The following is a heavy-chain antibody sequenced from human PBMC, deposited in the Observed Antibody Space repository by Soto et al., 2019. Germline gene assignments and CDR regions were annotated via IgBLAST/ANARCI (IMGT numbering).Heavy chain of an antibody. D-gene: IGHD3-10*01. V-gene: IGHV1-18*01. CDR2: ISAYNGNT. CDR3: ARGGLLWFGGKADVDY. CDR1: GYTCTSYG. Sequence: QVQLVQSGAEVKKPGASVKVSCKASGYTCTSYGISWVRQAPGQGLEWIGWISAYNGNTNYAQKHQGRVTMTTDTATSTAYMELGSLRSDDAAVDYCARGGLLWFGGKADVDYWGQGTLVTVSS. J-gene: IGHJ4*02.